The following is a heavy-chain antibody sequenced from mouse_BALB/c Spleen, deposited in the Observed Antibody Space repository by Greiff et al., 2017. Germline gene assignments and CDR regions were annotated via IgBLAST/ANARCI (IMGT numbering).Heavy chain of an antibody. J-gene: IGHJ3*01. V-gene: IGHV5-6-5*01. CDR2: ISSGGST. Sequence: EVQLVESGGGLVKPGGSLKLSCAASGFTFSSYAMSWVRQTPEKRLEWVASISSGGSTYYPDSVKGRFTISRDNARNILYLQMSSLRSEDTAMYYCARWYGSSYAWFAYWGQGTLVTVSA. D-gene: IGHD1-1*01. CDR1: GFTFSSYA. CDR3: ARWYGSSYAWFAY.